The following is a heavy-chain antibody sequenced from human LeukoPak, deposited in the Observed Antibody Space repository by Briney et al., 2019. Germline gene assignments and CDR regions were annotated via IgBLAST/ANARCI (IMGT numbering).Heavy chain of an antibody. CDR3: ARDGRYGDYGDAFDI. D-gene: IGHD4-17*01. Sequence: SQTLSLTCTVSGGSISSGDYYWSWIRQPPGKGLEWIGYIYYSGSSYYNPSLKSRVTISVDTSKNQFSLKLSSVTAADTAVYYCARDGRYGDYGDAFDIWGQGTMVTVSS. CDR1: GGSISSGDYY. J-gene: IGHJ3*02. CDR2: IYYSGSS. V-gene: IGHV4-30-4*01.